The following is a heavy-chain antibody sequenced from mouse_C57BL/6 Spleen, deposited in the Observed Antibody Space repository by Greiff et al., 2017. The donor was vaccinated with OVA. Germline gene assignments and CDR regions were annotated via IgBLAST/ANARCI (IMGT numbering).Heavy chain of an antibody. CDR3: ANSDDGPARC. V-gene: IGHV1-82*01. Sequence: VQLVESGPALVKPGASLKVPCRAPGYAFSSSWMNWVKQRPGKGLEWIGRIYPGDGDTNYNGKFKGKATLTADKSSSTAYMQLSSLTSEDSAVYFRANSDDGPARCWGQGTTLSVSS. CDR1: GYAFSSSW. D-gene: IGHD2-3*01. CDR2: IYPGDGDT. J-gene: IGHJ2*01.